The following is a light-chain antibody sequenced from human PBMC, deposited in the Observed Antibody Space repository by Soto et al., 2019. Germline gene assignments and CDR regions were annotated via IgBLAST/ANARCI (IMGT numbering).Light chain of an antibody. CDR3: QQYNSYPAT. CDR2: KAS. Sequence: DIQMTQSPSTLSASVGDRVTITCRASQSICSWLAWYQQKPGKAPKLLIYKASSLESGVPSRFSGSGSGTEFTLTISSLQPDDFATYYCQQYNSYPATFGQGTKVEIK. CDR1: QSICSW. V-gene: IGKV1-5*03. J-gene: IGKJ1*01.